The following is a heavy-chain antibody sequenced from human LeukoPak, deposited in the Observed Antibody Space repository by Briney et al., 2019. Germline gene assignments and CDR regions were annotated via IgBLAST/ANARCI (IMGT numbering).Heavy chain of an antibody. CDR1: GFTFSDYY. J-gene: IGHJ4*02. V-gene: IGHV3-11*01. CDR2: ISSSGSTI. D-gene: IGHD3-10*01. CDR3: ARDPWFGELRPYYFDY. Sequence: PGGSLRLSCAASGFTFSDYYMSWIRQAPGEGLEWVSYISSSGSTIYYADSVKGRFTISRDNAKNSLYLQMNSLRAEDTAVYYCARDPWFGELRPYYFDYWGQGTLVTVSS.